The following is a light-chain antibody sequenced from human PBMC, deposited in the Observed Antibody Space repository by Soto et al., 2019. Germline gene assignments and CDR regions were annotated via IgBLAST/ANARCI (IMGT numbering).Light chain of an antibody. V-gene: IGKV3-15*01. J-gene: IGKJ1*01. CDR1: QSVSSN. CDR2: GAS. Sequence: ETVMTQSPATLSVSPGERATLSCRASQSVSSNLAWYQQKPGQAPRLLIYGASTRATGIPARFSGSESGTEFTLTISSLQSEDFAVYYCQQYNNWLWTVGQGTKVDIK. CDR3: QQYNNWLWT.